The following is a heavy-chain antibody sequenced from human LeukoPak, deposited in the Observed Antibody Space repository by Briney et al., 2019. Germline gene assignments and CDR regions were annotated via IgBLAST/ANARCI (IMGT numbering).Heavy chain of an antibody. J-gene: IGHJ6*03. D-gene: IGHD3-10*01. Sequence: SSETLSLTCTVSGGSISSYYWSLIRQPPGKGLEWIGYIHYSGSTNYNPSLKSRVTISVDMSKNQFSLKLSSVTAADTAVYYCAREFLLLWFGELSEDPYYYYYMDVWGKGTTVTISS. CDR2: IHYSGST. CDR1: GGSISSYY. V-gene: IGHV4-59*12. CDR3: AREFLLLWFGELSEDPYYYYYMDV.